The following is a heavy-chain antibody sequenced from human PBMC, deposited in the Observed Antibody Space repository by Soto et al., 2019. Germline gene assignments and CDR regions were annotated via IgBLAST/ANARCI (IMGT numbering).Heavy chain of an antibody. Sequence: SDTLSLTCTVSGGAINTNNYYWAWMRRPPGKGLAWIASIYYDGSTYYNPSLKSRVTISIDTSKNQFSLRLRSVTAADTAIYYCAKVVVAATRHTDFDSWGQGTLVTVS. J-gene: IGHJ4*02. V-gene: IGHV4-39*01. CDR2: IYYDGST. CDR1: GGAINTNNYY. CDR3: AKVVVAATRHTDFDS. D-gene: IGHD2-15*01.